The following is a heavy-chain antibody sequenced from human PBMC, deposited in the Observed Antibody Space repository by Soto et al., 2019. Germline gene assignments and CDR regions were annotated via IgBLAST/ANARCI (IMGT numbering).Heavy chain of an antibody. J-gene: IGHJ4*02. CDR1: GFTLSSRW. CDR3: ARDQYTFGKAVFDS. CDR2: IQPDGYTT. V-gene: IGHV3-74*01. D-gene: IGHD3-16*01. Sequence: EVQLVESGGALVQPGGSLRLSCVVSGFTLSSRWMHWVRQTPGKGLVWVSRIQPDGYTTNYADSVKGRFTISRDNAKNTLYLHMNSLRPENTAMYFCARDQYTFGKAVFDSWGQGTLVTVSS.